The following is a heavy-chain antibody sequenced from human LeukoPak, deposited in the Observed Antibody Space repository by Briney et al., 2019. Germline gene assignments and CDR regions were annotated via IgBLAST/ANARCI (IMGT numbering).Heavy chain of an antibody. CDR2: FDPKEGER. Sequence: ASVKVSCKASGYTFSNYGVIWMRQAPGQGLEWMGGFDPKEGERVYAQNFQGRFTMTEDTSSGTAYMELNSLRSEDTAVYYCTTREIVVEPAQTSMVRGVLWRSDFWGHGTLVTVSS. D-gene: IGHD3-10*01. J-gene: IGHJ4*01. CDR3: TTREIVVEPAQTSMVRGVLWRSDF. V-gene: IGHV1-24*01. CDR1: GYTFSNYG.